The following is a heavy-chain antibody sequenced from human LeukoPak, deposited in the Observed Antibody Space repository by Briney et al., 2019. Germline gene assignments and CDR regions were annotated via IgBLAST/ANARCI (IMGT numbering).Heavy chain of an antibody. V-gene: IGHV6-1*01. Sequence: SQTLSLTCAISGDSVSSNSVVWNWIRQSPSRGLEWLGRTYYRSKWYNEYEVYVKSRITINPDTSKNQFSLQLNSVTPEDTAVYYCARGRAWGVLDYWGQGSLVTVSS. CDR2: TYYRSKWYN. J-gene: IGHJ4*02. CDR3: ARGRAWGVLDY. CDR1: GDSVSSNSVV. D-gene: IGHD3-16*01.